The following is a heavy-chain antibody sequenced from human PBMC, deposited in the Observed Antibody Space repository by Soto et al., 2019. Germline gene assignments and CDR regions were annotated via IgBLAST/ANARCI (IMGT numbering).Heavy chain of an antibody. J-gene: IGHJ5*02. D-gene: IGHD3-9*01. V-gene: IGHV3-23*01. Sequence: EVQLLESGGGLVQPGGSLRLSCAVSAFTFSSYALSWVRHAPGKGLEWVSAISGSGGSTYYADSVKGRFTISRDNSKNTLYLQMNSLRAEDTAVYYCAKDLRYFDWFEKGGVAFDPWGQGTLVTVSS. CDR1: AFTFSSYA. CDR3: AKDLRYFDWFEKGGVAFDP. CDR2: ISGSGGST.